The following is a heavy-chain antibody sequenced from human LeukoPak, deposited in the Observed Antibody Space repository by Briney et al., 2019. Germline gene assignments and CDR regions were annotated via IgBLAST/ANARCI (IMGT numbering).Heavy chain of an antibody. D-gene: IGHD2-2*01. J-gene: IGHJ4*02. CDR2: INPNSGGT. Sequence: ASVKVSCKASGYSFTGYYMHWVRQAPGQGLEWMRWINPNSGGTNYAQKFQGGVTMTRDTSISTAYMELSSLGSDDTAVYYCARDVGVAAVDYWGQGTLVNVSS. CDR1: GYSFTGYY. V-gene: IGHV1-2*02. CDR3: ARDVGVAAVDY.